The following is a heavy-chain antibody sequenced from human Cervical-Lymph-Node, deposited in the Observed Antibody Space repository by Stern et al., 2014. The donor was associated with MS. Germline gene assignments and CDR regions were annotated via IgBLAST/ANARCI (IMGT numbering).Heavy chain of an antibody. CDR3: ARSGYQYAFDV. J-gene: IGHJ3*01. Sequence: EVQLVESGGGLVKPGGSLRLSCAASDFTFSSYTMAWVRQAPGQGLQWVSSISRSSSHMYYADSVKGRFTVSRDNAKNSLYLQMDSLRAEDTAVYYCARSGYQYAFDVWGQGTMVTVSS. CDR2: ISRSSSHM. CDR1: DFTFSSYT. D-gene: IGHD2-2*03. V-gene: IGHV3-21*01.